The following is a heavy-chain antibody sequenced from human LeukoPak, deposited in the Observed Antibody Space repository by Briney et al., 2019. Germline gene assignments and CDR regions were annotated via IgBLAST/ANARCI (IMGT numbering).Heavy chain of an antibody. J-gene: IGHJ6*02. CDR3: AKACADWGQDYYYGMDV. Sequence: PGGSLRLSCAASGFTFSSYAMSWVRQAPGKGLEWVSAISGSGGSTYYADSVKGRFTISRDNSKNTLCLQMNSLRAEDTAVYYCAKACADWGQDYYYGMDVWGQGTTVTVSS. CDR1: GFTFSSYA. D-gene: IGHD2-21*02. V-gene: IGHV3-23*01. CDR2: ISGSGGST.